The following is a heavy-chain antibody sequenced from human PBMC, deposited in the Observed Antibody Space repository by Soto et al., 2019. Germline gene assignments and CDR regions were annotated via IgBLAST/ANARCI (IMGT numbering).Heavy chain of an antibody. CDR3: ARERGGITIFGVTLGMDV. CDR2: ISGGNGKT. CDR1: GYSFTGYA. Sequence: ASVKVSCKAAGYSFTGYAFHWVRQAPGQRLEWMGWISGGNGKTKSSQRFQGRVTFSRDTSASTAYMELSRLRSEDTAVYFCARERGGITIFGVTLGMDVWGPGTTVTVSS. J-gene: IGHJ6*02. V-gene: IGHV1-3*01. D-gene: IGHD3-3*01.